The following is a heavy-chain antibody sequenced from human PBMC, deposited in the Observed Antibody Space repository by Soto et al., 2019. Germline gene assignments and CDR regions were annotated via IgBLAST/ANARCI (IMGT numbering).Heavy chain of an antibody. CDR3: AREDDYIWGSYRYWDY. J-gene: IGHJ4*02. Sequence: ASVKVSCKASGYTFTSYGISWVRQAPGQGLEWMGWISAYNGNTNYAQKLQGRVTMTTDTSTSTAYMELRSLRSDDTAVYYCAREDDYIWGSYRYWDYWGQGTLVTVSS. CDR1: GYTFTSYG. CDR2: ISAYNGNT. D-gene: IGHD3-16*02. V-gene: IGHV1-18*01.